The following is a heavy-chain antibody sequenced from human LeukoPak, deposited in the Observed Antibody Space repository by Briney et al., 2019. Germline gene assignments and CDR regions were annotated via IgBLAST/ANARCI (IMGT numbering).Heavy chain of an antibody. D-gene: IGHD3-3*01. J-gene: IGHJ3*02. CDR2: IYPGDSDT. V-gene: IGHV5-51*01. CDR3: ARHRRSITIFGPPYDAFDI. Sequence: GESLKISCKGSGCSFTSYWIGWVRQMPGKGLEWMGIIYPGDSDTRYSPSFQGQVTISADKSISTAYLQWSSLKASDTAMYYCARHRRSITIFGPPYDAFDIWGQGTMVTVSS. CDR1: GCSFTSYW.